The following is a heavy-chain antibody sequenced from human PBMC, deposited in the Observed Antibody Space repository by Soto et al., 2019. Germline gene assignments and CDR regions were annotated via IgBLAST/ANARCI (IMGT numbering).Heavy chain of an antibody. CDR1: SGSISSSNW. V-gene: IGHV4-4*02. J-gene: IGHJ4*02. CDR3: ARDQGLDTAMGIYYFDY. Sequence: PSETLCLTCAVSSGSISSSNWWSWVRQPPGKGLEWIGEIYHSGSTNYNPSLKSRVTISVDTSKNQFSLKLSSVTAADTAVYYCARDQGLDTAMGIYYFDYWGQGTLVTVSS. D-gene: IGHD5-18*01. CDR2: IYHSGST.